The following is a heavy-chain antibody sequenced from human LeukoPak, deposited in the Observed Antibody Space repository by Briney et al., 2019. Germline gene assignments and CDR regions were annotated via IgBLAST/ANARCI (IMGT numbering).Heavy chain of an antibody. CDR2: ISGSGGST. V-gene: IGHV3-23*01. CDR3: AKVEKGGAAWGYYYYGIDV. Sequence: GGSLRLSCAASGFTFSSYAMSWVRQAPGKGLEWVSAISGSGGSTYYADSVKGRFTISRDNSRNTLYVQMNSLRAEDTAVYYCAKVEKGGAAWGYYYYGIDVWGQGTTVTVSS. J-gene: IGHJ6*02. D-gene: IGHD1-26*01. CDR1: GFTFSSYA.